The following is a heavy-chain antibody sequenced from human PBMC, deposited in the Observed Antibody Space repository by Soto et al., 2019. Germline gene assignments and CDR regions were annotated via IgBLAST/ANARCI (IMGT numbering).Heavy chain of an antibody. CDR1: GGSISSGGYY. V-gene: IGHV4-31*03. J-gene: IGHJ5*02. CDR3: ARVSFGAIFGVANNWIDP. CDR2: IYYSGST. D-gene: IGHD3-3*01. Sequence: QVQLQESGPGLVKPSQTLSLTCTVSGGSISSGGYYWSWIRQHPGKGLEWIGYIYYSGSTYYNPSLKSRVTISVDTSKNQFSLKLSSVTAADTAVYYCARVSFGAIFGVANNWIDPWGQGTLVTVSS.